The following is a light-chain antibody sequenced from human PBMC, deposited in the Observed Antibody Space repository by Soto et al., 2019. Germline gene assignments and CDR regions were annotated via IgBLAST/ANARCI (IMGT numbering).Light chain of an antibody. Sequence: EIVLTQSPGTLSLSPGERATLSCRASQSVSSSYLAWYQQKPGQAPRLLIYGASSRSAGIPDRISGSGSGTDFTLTISRLEPEDFAAYYCQQYDSSPLTFGGGTKVEIK. J-gene: IGKJ4*01. CDR3: QQYDSSPLT. V-gene: IGKV3-20*01. CDR2: GAS. CDR1: QSVSSSY.